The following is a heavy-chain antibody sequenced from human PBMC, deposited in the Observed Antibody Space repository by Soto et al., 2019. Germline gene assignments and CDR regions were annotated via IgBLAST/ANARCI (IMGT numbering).Heavy chain of an antibody. CDR3: AKGRYFDSSSGCANY. CDR1: GFIFDNYA. J-gene: IGHJ4*02. V-gene: IGHV3-23*01. CDR2: ISGSGHAT. Sequence: EVKLSESGGGLIPPGASARLSCITSGFIFDNYAMSWVRQSPGRGLEWVAAISGSGHATYYTQSVQGRFIISRDKSKKTVFLQMNNLRAEDTAVYYCAKGRYFDSSSGCANYWGLGTLVTVSS. D-gene: IGHD6-19*01.